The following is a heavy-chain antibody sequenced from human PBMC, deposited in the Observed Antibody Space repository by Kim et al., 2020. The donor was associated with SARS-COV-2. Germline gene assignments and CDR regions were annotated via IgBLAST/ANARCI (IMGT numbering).Heavy chain of an antibody. CDR3: ARDVPYDSSGYYYGDDAFDI. V-gene: IGHV1-8*01. Sequence: ASVKVSCKASGYTFTSYDINWVRQATGQGLEWMGWMNPNSGNTGYAQKFQGRVTMTRNTSISTAYMELSSLRSEDTAVYYCARDVPYDSSGYYYGDDAFDIWGQGTMVTVSS. D-gene: IGHD3-22*01. J-gene: IGHJ3*02. CDR2: MNPNSGNT. CDR1: GYTFTSYD.